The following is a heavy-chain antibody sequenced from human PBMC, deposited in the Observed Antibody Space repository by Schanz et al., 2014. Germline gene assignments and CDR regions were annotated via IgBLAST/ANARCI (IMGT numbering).Heavy chain of an antibody. J-gene: IGHJ6*02. CDR2: ISWNGGFI. V-gene: IGHV3-9*01. Sequence: EVQLVESGGDLVQPGRSLRLSCAASGFTFDEYGMHWVRQAPGKGLEWVSGISWNGGFIAYGDAVKGRFTISRDNAKNSLFLQMSSLRAEDTAVYYCARVWKDQYIVVRSGWSDGMDVWGQGTAVTVSS. D-gene: IGHD3-22*01. CDR1: GFTFDEYG. CDR3: ARVWKDQYIVVRSGWSDGMDV.